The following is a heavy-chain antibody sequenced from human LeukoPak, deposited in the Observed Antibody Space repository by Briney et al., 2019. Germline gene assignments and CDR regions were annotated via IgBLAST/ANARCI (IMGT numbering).Heavy chain of an antibody. CDR3: AKDHVYSSSWNWFDP. D-gene: IGHD6-13*01. CDR2: ISGSGGST. CDR1: GFTFSSYA. J-gene: IGHJ5*02. V-gene: IGHV3-23*01. Sequence: GGSLRLSCAASGFTFSSYAMSWVRQAPGKGLEWVSAISGSGGSTYYADSVKGRFTISRDNSKNTLYLQMSSLRAEDTAVYYCAKDHVYSSSWNWFDPWGQGTLVTVSS.